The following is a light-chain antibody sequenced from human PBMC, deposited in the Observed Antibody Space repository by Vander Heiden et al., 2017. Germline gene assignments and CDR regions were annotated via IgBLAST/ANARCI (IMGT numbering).Light chain of an antibody. CDR1: RSDVGGYNF. CDR2: EVT. Sequence: QSALTQPPSTSGSPGQSVTISCTGTRSDVGGYNFVSWYQQHPGKAPKLMIYEVTKRPSGVPDRFSASKSGNTASLTVSGLQAEDEADYYCSSYAGNNILIFGGGTKLTVL. V-gene: IGLV2-8*01. J-gene: IGLJ2*01. CDR3: SSYAGNNILI.